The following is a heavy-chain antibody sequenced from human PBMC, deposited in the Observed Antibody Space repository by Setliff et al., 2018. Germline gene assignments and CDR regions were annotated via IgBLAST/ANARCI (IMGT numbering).Heavy chain of an antibody. Sequence: SETLSLTCTVSGGSISSGSYYWNWIRQPAGKGLEWIGRIYTSGNTNYNPSLKSRVTISVDTSKNQFSLKLSAVTAADTAVYYCARVWVFGFDIWGQGTMVTVSS. CDR2: IYTSGNT. J-gene: IGHJ3*02. CDR3: ARVWVFGFDI. V-gene: IGHV4-61*02. CDR1: GGSISSGSYY. D-gene: IGHD3-16*01.